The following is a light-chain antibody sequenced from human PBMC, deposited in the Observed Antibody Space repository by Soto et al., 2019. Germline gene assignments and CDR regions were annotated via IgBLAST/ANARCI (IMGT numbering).Light chain of an antibody. V-gene: IGLV8-61*01. J-gene: IGLJ3*02. CDR1: SGSVSTSNY. CDR2: STN. CDR3: VLYSGSAVWV. Sequence: QTVVTQEPSFSVSPGRTVTLTCGLSSGSVSTSNYPTWYQQTPGQAPRTLIYSTNTRSSGVPDRFSGSILGSKAALTITGAQSDDESDYYCVLYSGSAVWVFGGGTKLTVL.